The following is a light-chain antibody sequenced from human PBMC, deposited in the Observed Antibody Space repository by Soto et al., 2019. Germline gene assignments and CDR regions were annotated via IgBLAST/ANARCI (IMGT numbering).Light chain of an antibody. CDR2: RNN. Sequence: QSVLTQPPSASGTPGQRVTISCSGSSSNIGSNYVYWYQQLPGTAPKLLIYRNNQRPSGVPDRFSGSKSGTSASLAISGLRSGDEANNYYAAGEDSRSGVVFCGGTKLTIL. J-gene: IGLJ3*02. CDR3: AAGEDSRSGVV. V-gene: IGLV1-47*01. CDR1: SSNIGSNY.